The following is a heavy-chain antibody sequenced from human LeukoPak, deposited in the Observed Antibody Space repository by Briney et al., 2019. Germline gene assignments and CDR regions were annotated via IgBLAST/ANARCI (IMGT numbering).Heavy chain of an antibody. Sequence: GGSLRLSRAASGFTSSSYAMRWVRSTQAPGKGLEWVSTISGSGGSTYYADSVKGRFTISRGNSKNTLYLQMNSLRAEDTAVYYCAKTAMVAYYFDYWGQGTLVTVSS. CDR2: ISGSGGST. CDR1: GFTSSSYA. J-gene: IGHJ4*02. V-gene: IGHV3-23*01. CDR3: AKTAMVAYYFDY. D-gene: IGHD5-18*01.